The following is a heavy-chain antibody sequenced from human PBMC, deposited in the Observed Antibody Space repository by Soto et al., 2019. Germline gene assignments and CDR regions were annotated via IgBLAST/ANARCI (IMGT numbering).Heavy chain of an antibody. CDR2: TYYRSKWFN. CDR1: VDSVSSNSAA. V-gene: IGHV6-1*01. D-gene: IGHD3-10*01. CDR3: ARLGSGSDY. Sequence: SQTLSLTCAVSVDSVSSNSAAWNWIRQSPSSGLEWLGRTYYRSKWFNEYAESVKSRITINVDTSKNQFSLRLNSVTPEDTAMYYCARLGSGSDYWGQGTLVTVSS. J-gene: IGHJ4*02.